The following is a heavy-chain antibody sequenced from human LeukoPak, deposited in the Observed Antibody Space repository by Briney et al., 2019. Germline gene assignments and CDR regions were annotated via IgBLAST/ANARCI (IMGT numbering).Heavy chain of an antibody. CDR3: AKEDSSTYGMDV. CDR1: GFTFDDYA. Sequence: GGSLRLSCAASGFTFDDYAMFWVRQAPGKGLEWVSGISWNSGNIGYADSVKGRFTISRDNTKNSLYLQMNSLRAEDTALYYCAKEDSSTYGMDVWGQGTTVTVSS. D-gene: IGHD6-6*01. J-gene: IGHJ6*02. V-gene: IGHV3-9*01. CDR2: ISWNSGNI.